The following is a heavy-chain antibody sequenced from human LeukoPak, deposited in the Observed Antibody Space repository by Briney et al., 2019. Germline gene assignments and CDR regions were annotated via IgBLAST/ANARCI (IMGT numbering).Heavy chain of an antibody. D-gene: IGHD6-13*01. CDR3: AGPSSSWYSWFDP. Sequence: SETLSLTCTVSGGSISSSSYYWGWIRQPPGKGLEWIGSIYYSGSTYYNPSLKSRVTISVDTSKNQFSLKLSSVTAADTAVYYCAGPSSSWYSWFDPWGKGTTVTVSS. V-gene: IGHV4-39*01. CDR2: IYYSGST. CDR1: GGSISSSSYY. J-gene: IGHJ6*04.